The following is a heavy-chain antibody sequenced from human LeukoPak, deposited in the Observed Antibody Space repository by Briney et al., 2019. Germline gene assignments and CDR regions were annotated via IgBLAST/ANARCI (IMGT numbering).Heavy chain of an antibody. CDR1: GYTFTSYY. V-gene: IGHV1-46*01. CDR3: ARDVAREFDY. Sequence: ASVKVSCKASGYTFTSYYMHWVRQAPGQGLEWMGIINPSSGSTSNAQKFQGRVTMTRDTSTSTVYLELSNLRSDDTAVYYCARDVAREFDYWGQGTLVTVSS. CDR2: INPSSGST. J-gene: IGHJ4*02.